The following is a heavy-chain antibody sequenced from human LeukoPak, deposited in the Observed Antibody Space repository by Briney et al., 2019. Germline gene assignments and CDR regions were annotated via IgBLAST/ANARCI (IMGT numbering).Heavy chain of an antibody. V-gene: IGHV4-59*08. CDR3: ASIGFYYDSSGYLWNY. CDR1: GGSISSYY. J-gene: IGHJ4*02. CDR2: IYYSGST. Sequence: RPSETLSLTCTVSGGSISSYYWSWIRQPPGKGLEWIGYIYYSGSTNYNPSLKSRVTISVDTSKNQFSLKLISVTAADTAVYYCASIGFYYDSSGYLWNYWGQGTLVTVSS. D-gene: IGHD3-22*01.